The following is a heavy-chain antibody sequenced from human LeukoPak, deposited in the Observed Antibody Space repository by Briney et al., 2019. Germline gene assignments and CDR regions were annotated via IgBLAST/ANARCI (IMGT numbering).Heavy chain of an antibody. J-gene: IGHJ4*02. CDR1: GFTFSSYG. V-gene: IGHV3-30*18. CDR3: AKDGDSSGYYWYYFDY. D-gene: IGHD3-22*01. CDR2: ISYDGSDK. Sequence: GGSLRLSCAASGFTFSSYGMHWVRQAPGKGLEWVAVISYDGSDKYYADPVKGRFTISRDNSKNTLYLQMNSLRAEDTAVYYCAKDGDSSGYYWYYFDYWGQGTLVTVSS.